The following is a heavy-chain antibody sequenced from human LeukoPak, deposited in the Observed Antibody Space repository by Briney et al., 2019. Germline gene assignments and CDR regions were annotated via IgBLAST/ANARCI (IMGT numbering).Heavy chain of an antibody. CDR1: GGSISSGGYS. CDR3: ARAGSPSSWYVLLFDY. CDR2: IYHSGST. Sequence: SETLSLTCAVSGGSISSGGYSWNWIRQPPGKGLEWIGYIYHSGSTYYNPSLKSRVTISVDRSKNQFSLKLSSVTAADTAVYYCARAGSPSSWYVLLFDYWGQGTLVTVSS. J-gene: IGHJ4*02. D-gene: IGHD6-13*01. V-gene: IGHV4-30-2*01.